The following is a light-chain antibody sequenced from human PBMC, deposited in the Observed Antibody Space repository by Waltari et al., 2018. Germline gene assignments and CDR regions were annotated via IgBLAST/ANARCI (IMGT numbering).Light chain of an antibody. CDR1: SGSISTNY. Sequence: NFMLTQPHSVSESPGKTVTISCTRSSGSISTNYVQWYQQRPGSAPTALIFEDDRRPSGVPDRFSGSIARSSNSASLTISGLKTEDEADYYCQSYQSTSVIFGGGTKLTVL. CDR3: QSYQSTSVI. V-gene: IGLV6-57*03. J-gene: IGLJ2*01. CDR2: EDD.